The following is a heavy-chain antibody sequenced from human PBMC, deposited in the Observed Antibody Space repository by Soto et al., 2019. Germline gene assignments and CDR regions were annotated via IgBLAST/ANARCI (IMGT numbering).Heavy chain of an antibody. J-gene: IGHJ4*02. CDR1: GGSISSGDYY. CDR3: ARARGARYFDY. D-gene: IGHD2-15*01. CDR2: IYYSGST. Sequence: PSETLSLTCTVSGGSISSGDYYWSWIRQPPGKGLEWIGYIYYSGSTYYNPSLKSRVTISVDTSKNQFSLKLSSVTAADTAVYYCARARGARYFDYWGQGTLVTAPQ. V-gene: IGHV4-30-4*01.